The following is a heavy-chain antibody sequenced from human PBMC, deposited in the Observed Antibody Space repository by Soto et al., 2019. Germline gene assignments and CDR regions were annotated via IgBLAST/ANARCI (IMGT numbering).Heavy chain of an antibody. CDR1: GGSISSGGYY. CDR2: IYYSGST. D-gene: IGHD1-1*01. V-gene: IGHV4-31*03. CDR3: ARDPHDGWFDP. Sequence: SETLSLTCTVSGGSISSGGYYWSWIRQHPGKGLEWIGYIYYSGSTYYNPSLKSRVTISVDTSKNQFSLKLSSVTAADTAVYYCARDPHDGWFDPWAPGTLVTVSA. J-gene: IGHJ5*02.